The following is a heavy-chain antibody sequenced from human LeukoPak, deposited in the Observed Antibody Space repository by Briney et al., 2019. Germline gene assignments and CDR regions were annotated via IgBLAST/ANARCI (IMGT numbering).Heavy chain of an antibody. CDR1: GFTFSSYW. D-gene: IGHD6-13*01. Sequence: GGSLRLSCAASGFTFSSYWMSWVRQAPGKGLEWVANIKQDGSEKYYVDSVKGRFTISRDNAKNSLYLQMNSLRAEDTAVYYCARDGGSSSWFPFDYWGQGTLVTVSS. CDR2: IKQDGSEK. CDR3: ARDGGSSSWFPFDY. J-gene: IGHJ4*02. V-gene: IGHV3-7*01.